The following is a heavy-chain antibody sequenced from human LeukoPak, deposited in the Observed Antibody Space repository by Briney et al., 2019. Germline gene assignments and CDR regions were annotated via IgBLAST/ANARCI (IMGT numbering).Heavy chain of an antibody. CDR2: ISSSSSYI. CDR1: GFTFSNAW. D-gene: IGHD6-13*01. Sequence: GGSLRLSCAASGFTFSNAWMNWVRQAPGKGLEWVSSISSSSSYIYYADSVKGRFTISRDNAKNSLYLQMNSLRAEDTAVYYCARDRGIAAADHFDYWGQGTLVTVSS. V-gene: IGHV3-21*01. CDR3: ARDRGIAAADHFDY. J-gene: IGHJ4*02.